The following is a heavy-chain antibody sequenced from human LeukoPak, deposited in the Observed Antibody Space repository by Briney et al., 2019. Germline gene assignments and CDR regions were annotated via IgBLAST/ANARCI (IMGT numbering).Heavy chain of an antibody. J-gene: IGHJ4*02. Sequence: GGSLRLSCAASEFTFSSFAMSWVRQAPGKGLEWVSLLSGNGDATYYADSVKGRFTISRDNSKNTLYLQMNSLRAEDTAIYYCAKDVGTTILDYWGQGTLVTVSS. V-gene: IGHV3-23*01. CDR3: AKDVGTTILDY. CDR1: EFTFSSFA. CDR2: LSGNGDAT. D-gene: IGHD1-26*01.